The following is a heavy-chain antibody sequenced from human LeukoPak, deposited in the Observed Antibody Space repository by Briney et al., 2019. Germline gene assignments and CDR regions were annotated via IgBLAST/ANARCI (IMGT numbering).Heavy chain of an antibody. V-gene: IGHV4-59*01. J-gene: IGHJ4*02. CDR1: GGSISSDY. D-gene: IGHD1-26*01. Sequence: SETLSLTCTVSGGSISSDYWTWIRQPPGKGLEWIGYIHYSGSTNYSPSLRSRLNMSVDTSKKQVSLKLTSVTAAGTAVYYCAGSLRGSYFDFWGQGTLVTVSS. CDR3: AGSLRGSYFDF. CDR2: IHYSGST.